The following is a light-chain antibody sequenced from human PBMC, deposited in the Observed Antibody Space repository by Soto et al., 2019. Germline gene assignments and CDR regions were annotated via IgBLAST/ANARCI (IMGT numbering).Light chain of an antibody. CDR2: GAS. CDR1: QSVSSNY. CDR3: QQYVNSPIT. V-gene: IGKV3-20*01. Sequence: EIVMTQSPATLSVSPGERATLSCRASQSVSSNYLAWYQQKPGQTPRLLIYGASSRATGIPDRFSGSGSGTDFTLTISRLEPEDFVVYYCQQYVNSPITFGQGTRLEIK. J-gene: IGKJ5*01.